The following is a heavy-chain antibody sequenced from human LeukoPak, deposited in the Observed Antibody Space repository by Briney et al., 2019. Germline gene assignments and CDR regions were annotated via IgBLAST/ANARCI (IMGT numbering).Heavy chain of an antibody. Sequence: PGRSLRLSCAASGFTFDDYAMHWVRQAPGKGLEWVSGISWNSGSIGYADSVKGRFTISRDNAKNSLYLQMNSLRAEDTALYYCAKDHSGYGSGGYLDYFDYWGQGTLVTVSS. J-gene: IGHJ4*02. CDR2: ISWNSGSI. V-gene: IGHV3-9*01. CDR3: AKDHSGYGSGGYLDYFDY. D-gene: IGHD3-10*01. CDR1: GFTFDDYA.